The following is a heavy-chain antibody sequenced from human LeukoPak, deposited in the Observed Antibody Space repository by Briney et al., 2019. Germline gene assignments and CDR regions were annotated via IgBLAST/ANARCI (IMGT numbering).Heavy chain of an antibody. V-gene: IGHV4-30-4*08. Sequence: SETLSLTCTVSGGSISSGDYYWSWIRQPPGKGLEWIGYIYYSGSTYYNPSLKSRVTISVDTSKNQFSLKLSSVTAADTAVYYCASLTGYCSSTSCYDFDYWGQGTLVTVSS. D-gene: IGHD2-2*01. J-gene: IGHJ4*02. CDR2: IYYSGST. CDR1: GGSISSGDYY. CDR3: ASLTGYCSSTSCYDFDY.